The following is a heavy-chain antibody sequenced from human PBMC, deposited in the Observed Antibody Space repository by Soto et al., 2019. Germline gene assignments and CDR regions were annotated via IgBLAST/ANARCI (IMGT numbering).Heavy chain of an antibody. V-gene: IGHV4-59*01. CDR2: IYYSVST. CDR1: GGSISNYY. D-gene: IGHD6-13*01. Sequence: PSETLSLTYTVSGGSISNYYWSWIRQPPGKGLEWIGYIYYSVSTSYNPSLKSRVTISVDTSKNQFSLKLSSVTAADTAVYYCARDRRYSSSWYRLDVWGQGTTVTVSS. CDR3: ARDRRYSSSWYRLDV. J-gene: IGHJ6*02.